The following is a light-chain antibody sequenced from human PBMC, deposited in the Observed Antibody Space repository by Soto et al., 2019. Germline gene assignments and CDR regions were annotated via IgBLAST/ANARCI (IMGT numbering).Light chain of an antibody. CDR2: GAA. J-gene: IGKJ5*01. Sequence: EIVLTQSPGTLSLSPGERATLSCRASQSVSNSYLAWYQQKPGQAPRLLIYGAATRATGIPDRFSGSGSGTDFILTISRLETEDFAVYYCQQYGSSPPITFGQGTRLEIK. CDR3: QQYGSSPPIT. V-gene: IGKV3-20*01. CDR1: QSVSNSY.